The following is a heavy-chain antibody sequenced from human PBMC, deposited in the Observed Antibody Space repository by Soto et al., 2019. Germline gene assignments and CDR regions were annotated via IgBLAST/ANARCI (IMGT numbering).Heavy chain of an antibody. CDR3: ARQPPLDSSGWYN. Sequence: QVSCKVSEYGCPGYWIGFVRQMPGKGLEWMGIIYPGDSDTRYSPSFQGLVTISADKSISTAYLQWTSLKASDTAMYYCARQPPLDSSGWYNCGQRTLVTVSS. V-gene: IGHV5-51*01. J-gene: IGHJ4*02. CDR2: IYPGDSDT. CDR1: EYGCPGYW. D-gene: IGHD6-19*01.